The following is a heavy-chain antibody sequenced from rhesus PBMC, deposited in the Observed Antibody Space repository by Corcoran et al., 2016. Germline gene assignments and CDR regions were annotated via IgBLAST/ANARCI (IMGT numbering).Heavy chain of an antibody. CDR1: GGSVSSSNW. CDR3: ARDPRYSSGWYDY. D-gene: IGHD6-31*01. V-gene: IGHV4-65*01. J-gene: IGHJ4*01. Sequence: QVQLQESGPGLVKPSETLSLTCAVSGGSVSSSNWWSWLRPPPGQGLEWIGYISGSSGSTYYNPSLKSRVTISTDTSKNQFSLKLSSVTAADTAVYYCARDPRYSSGWYDYWGQGVLVTVSS. CDR2: ISGSSGST.